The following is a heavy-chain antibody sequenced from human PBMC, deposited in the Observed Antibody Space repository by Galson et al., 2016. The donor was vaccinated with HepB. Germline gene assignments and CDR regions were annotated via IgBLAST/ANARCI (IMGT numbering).Heavy chain of an antibody. CDR2: VSKTGST. Sequence: SETLSLTCTVSGAFISSYYWSWIRQTPGKGLEWIGYVSKTGSTRYRPSLWSRVSLSVDTSKNQFSLNLSFATAADTALYYCARHGVERDNSLLTFDYWGQGALVTVSS. V-gene: IGHV4-59*08. D-gene: IGHD3-3*01. CDR1: GAFISSYY. CDR3: ARHGVERDNSLLTFDY. J-gene: IGHJ4*02.